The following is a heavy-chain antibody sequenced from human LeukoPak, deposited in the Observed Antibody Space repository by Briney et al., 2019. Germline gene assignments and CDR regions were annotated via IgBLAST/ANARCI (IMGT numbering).Heavy chain of an antibody. J-gene: IGHJ4*02. V-gene: IGHV1-2*02. CDR2: INPNSGGT. CDR1: GYTFTGYY. Sequence: ASVKVSCKASGYTFTGYYMYWVRQAPGQGLEWTGWINPNSGGTNYAQKFQGRVTMTRDTSISTAYMELSRLRSDDTAVYYCARVVTMVRGEYYFDYWGQGTLVTVSS. D-gene: IGHD3-10*01. CDR3: ARVVTMVRGEYYFDY.